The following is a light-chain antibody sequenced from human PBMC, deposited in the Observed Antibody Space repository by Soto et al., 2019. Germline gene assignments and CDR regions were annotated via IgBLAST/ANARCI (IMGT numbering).Light chain of an antibody. CDR3: SSYGGNNNVV. Sequence: QSALTQPTSASGSPGQSVTISCIGTSSDVGAYTYVSWYQQHPGKAPKLMIYEVNKRPSGVPDRFSGSKSGNTASLTVSGLQAEDEADYYCSSYGGNNNVVFGGGTKLTVL. V-gene: IGLV2-8*01. CDR1: SSDVGAYTY. CDR2: EVN. J-gene: IGLJ2*01.